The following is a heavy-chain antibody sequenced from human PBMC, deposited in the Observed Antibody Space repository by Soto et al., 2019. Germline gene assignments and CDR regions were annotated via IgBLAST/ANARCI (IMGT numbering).Heavy chain of an antibody. J-gene: IGHJ4*02. Sequence: EVHLLESGGGLVQPGGSLRLSCAASGFTFSDYSMSWVRQTPERGLEWVSTLTRGGTSYYADSVQGRFTVSRDNSKNTVSLQMHSLRDEDTALYYCTKRATTVPTPGNYFDSWGQGTLVTVSS. V-gene: IGHV3-23*01. CDR2: LTRGGTS. CDR3: TKRATTVPTPGNYFDS. CDR1: GFTFSDYS. D-gene: IGHD1-1*01.